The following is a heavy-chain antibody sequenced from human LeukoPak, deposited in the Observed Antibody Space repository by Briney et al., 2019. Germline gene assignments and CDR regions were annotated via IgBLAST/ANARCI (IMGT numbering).Heavy chain of an antibody. D-gene: IGHD3-22*01. CDR1: GFTFSSYA. Sequence: GGSLRPSCAASGFTFSSYAMSWVRQAPGKGLEWVSAISGSGGSTYYADSVKGRFTISRDNSKNTLYLQMNSLRAEDTAVYYCAKDLVYYYDSSGYYPNWFDPWGQGTLVTVSS. V-gene: IGHV3-23*01. J-gene: IGHJ5*02. CDR2: ISGSGGST. CDR3: AKDLVYYYDSSGYYPNWFDP.